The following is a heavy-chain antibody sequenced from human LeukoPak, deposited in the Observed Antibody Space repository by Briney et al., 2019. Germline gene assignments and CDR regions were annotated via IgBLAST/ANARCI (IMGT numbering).Heavy chain of an antibody. CDR1: GLTFMKYS. D-gene: IGHD6-19*01. CDR2: ITGRGAFT. CDR3: AKRSAESSGYFDY. J-gene: IGHJ4*02. V-gene: IGHV3-23*01. Sequence: GGSLRLSCAASGLTFMKYSMTWVRQAPGKGLEWVSAITGRGAFTDYADSVKGRFTISRDNSKNTLYLQMNSLRGEDTAVYFCAKRSAESSGYFDYWGQGTLVTVSS.